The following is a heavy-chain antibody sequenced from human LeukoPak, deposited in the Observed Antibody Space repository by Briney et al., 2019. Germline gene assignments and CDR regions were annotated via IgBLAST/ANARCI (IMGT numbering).Heavy chain of an antibody. J-gene: IGHJ4*02. CDR1: GFTVSSNY. D-gene: IGHD2-15*01. CDR2: IYHSGST. V-gene: IGHV4-30-2*01. CDR3: ARGYGSYYFDY. Sequence: LRLSCAASGFTVSSNYMSWVRQAPGKGLEWIGYIYHSGSTYYNPSLTSRVTISVDRSKNQFSLQLSSVSAADTAVYYCARGYGSYYFDYWGQGTLVTVSS.